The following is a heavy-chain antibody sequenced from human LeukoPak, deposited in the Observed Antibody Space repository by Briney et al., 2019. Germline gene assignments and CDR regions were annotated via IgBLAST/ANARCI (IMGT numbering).Heavy chain of an antibody. V-gene: IGHV4-34*01. CDR2: INHSGST. D-gene: IGHD5-18*01. CDR3: ARPRIQLWKQGFGY. CDR1: GGSFSGYY. J-gene: IGHJ4*02. Sequence: SETLSLTCAVYGGSFSGYYWSWIRQPPGKGLEWIGEINHSGSTNYNPSLKSRVTISVDTSKNQFSLKLSSVTAADTAVYYCARPRIQLWKQGFGYWGQGTLVTVSS.